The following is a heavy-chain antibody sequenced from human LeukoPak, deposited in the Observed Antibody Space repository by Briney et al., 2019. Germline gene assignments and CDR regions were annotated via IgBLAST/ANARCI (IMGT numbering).Heavy chain of an antibody. D-gene: IGHD1-26*01. CDR1: GFSFDEYA. V-gene: IGHV3-9*01. CDR3: AKGTGRYWTFFDS. Sequence: GGSLRLSCAASGFSFDEYAMHWVRQAPGKGLEWVSGISWNGGSIDYVDSVKGRLTISRDNAKNSLYLQMNSLRPEETALYYCAKGTGRYWTFFDSWGQGTHVIVSS. J-gene: IGHJ4*02. CDR2: ISWNGGSI.